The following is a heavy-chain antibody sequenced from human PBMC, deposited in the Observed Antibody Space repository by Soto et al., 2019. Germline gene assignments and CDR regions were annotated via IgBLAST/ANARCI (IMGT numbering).Heavy chain of an antibody. CDR2: IYYSGST. D-gene: IGHD3-9*01. CDR1: GGSVSSGNYY. V-gene: IGHV4-61*01. CDR3: ARLNYDILTGYFSDYYYYGMDV. J-gene: IGHJ6*02. Sequence: SETLSLTCTVSGGSVSSGNYYWSWIRQPPGQGLEWIGFIYYSGSTYYNPSLKSRVTISVDTSKNQFSLKLSSVTAADTAVYYCARLNYDILTGYFSDYYYYGMDVWGQGTTVTVSS.